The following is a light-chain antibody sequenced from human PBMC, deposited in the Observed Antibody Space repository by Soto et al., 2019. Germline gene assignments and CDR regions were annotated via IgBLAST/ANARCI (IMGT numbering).Light chain of an antibody. Sequence: EIVLTQSPGTLSLSPGERATLSCRASQSVSNNYLAWYQQKPGQAPRLLIHGASSRATGIPDRFSGSGSGTDSTLTISRLEPEDFAVYSCQQYANPPITFGQGTRLEIK. CDR3: QQYANPPIT. CDR1: QSVSNNY. V-gene: IGKV3-20*01. J-gene: IGKJ5*01. CDR2: GAS.